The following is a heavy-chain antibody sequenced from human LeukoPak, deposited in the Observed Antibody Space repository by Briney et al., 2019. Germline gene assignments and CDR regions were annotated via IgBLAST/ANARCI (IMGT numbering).Heavy chain of an antibody. CDR1: GFTFSSYS. J-gene: IGHJ4*02. D-gene: IGHD7-27*01. Sequence: GGPLRLSCAASGFTFSSYSMNWVRQAPGKGLVWVSRISNDGSTTHYADSVKGRFTISRDNAKNTLFLHMNSLRAEDTAVYYCNVRWGPNSDYWGQGTLVTVSS. CDR2: ISNDGSTT. CDR3: NVRWGPNSDY. V-gene: IGHV3-74*01.